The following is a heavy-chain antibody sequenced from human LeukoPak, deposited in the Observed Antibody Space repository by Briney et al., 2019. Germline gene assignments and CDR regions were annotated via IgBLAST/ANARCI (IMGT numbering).Heavy chain of an antibody. D-gene: IGHD1-1*01. V-gene: IGHV4-39*01. CDR3: ARRRNGVPYYFDY. J-gene: IGHJ4*02. CDR2: FYYSGST. CDR1: GGSISTSDYY. Sequence: PSETLSLTCTVSGGSISTSDYYWGWIRQPPGKGLEWIGSFYYSGSTYYNPSLKRRLTISVDTSNNQFSLRLTPVTAADTAVYYCARRRNGVPYYFDYWGQGTLVTVSS.